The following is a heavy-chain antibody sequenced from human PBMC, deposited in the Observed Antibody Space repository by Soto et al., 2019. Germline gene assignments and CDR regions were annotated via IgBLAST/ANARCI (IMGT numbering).Heavy chain of an antibody. CDR3: ARPRYYDFWSGYYPLGGMDV. Sequence: PGESLKISCKGSGYSFTSYWISWVRQMPGKGLEWMGRIDPSDSYTNYSPSFQGHVTISADKSISTAYLQWSSLKASDTAMYYCARPRYYDFWSGYYPLGGMDVWGKGTTVTVSS. CDR2: IDPSDSYT. CDR1: GYSFTSYW. D-gene: IGHD3-3*01. V-gene: IGHV5-10-1*01. J-gene: IGHJ6*04.